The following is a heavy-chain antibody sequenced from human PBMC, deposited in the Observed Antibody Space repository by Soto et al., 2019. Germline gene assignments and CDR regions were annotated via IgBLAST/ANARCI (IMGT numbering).Heavy chain of an antibody. Sequence: EVHLLESGGGLVQPGGSLRLSCAASGFTFASYAMSWVRQAPGKGLEWVSGISGSGGNTYNADSVKGRFTISRDNSKNTLYLDMISLRAEDTAVYYCAKGLSIAAAGTFDYWGQGTLVTVSS. CDR1: GFTFASYA. D-gene: IGHD6-13*01. CDR3: AKGLSIAAAGTFDY. CDR2: ISGSGGNT. J-gene: IGHJ4*02. V-gene: IGHV3-23*01.